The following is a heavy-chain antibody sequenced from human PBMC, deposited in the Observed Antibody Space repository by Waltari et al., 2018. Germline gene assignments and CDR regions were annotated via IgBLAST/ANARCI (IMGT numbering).Heavy chain of an antibody. CDR3: ARVATKTYSSPVPGRPYYYGMDV. D-gene: IGHD6-13*01. CDR2: INSDGSST. Sequence: EEQLVESGGGLVQPGESLRLSCAASGFTFSRYWMDWGRPAPSTGLVWVSRINSDGSSTIYAESVKGRFTISRDNAKNTLYVQMNRLRAEDTAVYYCARVATKTYSSPVPGRPYYYGMDVWGQGTTVTVSS. J-gene: IGHJ6*02. CDR1: GFTFSRYW. V-gene: IGHV3-74*01.